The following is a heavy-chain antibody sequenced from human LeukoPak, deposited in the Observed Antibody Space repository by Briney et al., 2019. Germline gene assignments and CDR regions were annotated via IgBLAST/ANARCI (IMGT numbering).Heavy chain of an antibody. J-gene: IGHJ4*02. D-gene: IGHD6-13*01. Sequence: ASVKVSCKASGYTFTGYYMHWVRQAPGQGLEWMGWINPNSGGTNYAQKFQGRVTMTRDTSISTAYMELSRLRSDDTAVYYCARGLAAATSILGYWGQGTLVTVSS. CDR3: ARGLAAATSILGY. CDR1: GYTFTGYY. CDR2: INPNSGGT. V-gene: IGHV1-2*02.